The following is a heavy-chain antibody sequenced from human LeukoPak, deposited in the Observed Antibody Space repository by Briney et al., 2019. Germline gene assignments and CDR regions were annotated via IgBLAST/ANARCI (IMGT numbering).Heavy chain of an antibody. CDR2: IYTSGST. CDR3: ASHSRGSGYSPGYHYYYMDV. Sequence: SETLSLTCTVSGGSISSYYWSWIRQPAGKGLEWIGRIYTSGSTNYNPSLKSRVTMSVDTSKNQFSLKLSSVTAADTAVYYCASHSRGSGYSPGYHYYYMDVWGKGTTVTVSS. J-gene: IGHJ6*03. CDR1: GGSISSYY. V-gene: IGHV4-4*07. D-gene: IGHD3-22*01.